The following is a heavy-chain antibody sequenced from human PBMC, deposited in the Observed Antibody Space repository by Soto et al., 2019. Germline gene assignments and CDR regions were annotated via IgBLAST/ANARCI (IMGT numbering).Heavy chain of an antibody. Sequence: QVQLVESGGGVVQPGRSLRLSCAASGFTLSSYGMHWVRQAPGKGLEWVADIWYDGSNKYYADSVKGRFTISSDNSKNTLYLQMNSLRAEDTAVYYCARKGHCSGGSCYQYYYYGMDVWGQGTTVTVSS. CDR2: IWYDGSNK. J-gene: IGHJ6*02. D-gene: IGHD2-15*01. CDR3: ARKGHCSGGSCYQYYYYGMDV. V-gene: IGHV3-33*01. CDR1: GFTLSSYG.